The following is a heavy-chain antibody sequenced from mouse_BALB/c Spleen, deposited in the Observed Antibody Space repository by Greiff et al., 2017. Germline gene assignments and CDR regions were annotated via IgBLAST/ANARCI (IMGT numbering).Heavy chain of an antibody. CDR2: ISYSGST. Sequence: EVKLQESGPSLVKPSQTLSLTCSVTGDSITSGYWNWIRKFPGNKLEYMWYISYSGSTYYNPSLKSRISITRDTSKNQYYLQLNSVTTEDTATYYCARSRWLRGTHYFDYWGQGTTLTVSS. J-gene: IGHJ2*01. CDR3: ARSRWLRGTHYFDY. D-gene: IGHD2-2*01. V-gene: IGHV3-8*02. CDR1: GDSITSGY.